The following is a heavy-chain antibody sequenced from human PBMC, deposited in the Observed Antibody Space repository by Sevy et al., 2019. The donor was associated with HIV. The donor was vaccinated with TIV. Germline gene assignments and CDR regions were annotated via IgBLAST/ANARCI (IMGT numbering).Heavy chain of an antibody. CDR2: IIPIFGTA. CDR3: ARHDDSSGYDDYYYYGMDV. J-gene: IGHJ6*02. Sequence: ASVKVSCKASGGTFSSYAISWVRQAPGQGLEWMGGIIPIFGTANYAQKFQGRVTITADESTSTAYMELSSLRSGDTAVYYCARHDDSSGYDDYYYYGMDVWGQGTTVTVSS. CDR1: GGTFSSYA. V-gene: IGHV1-69*13. D-gene: IGHD3-22*01.